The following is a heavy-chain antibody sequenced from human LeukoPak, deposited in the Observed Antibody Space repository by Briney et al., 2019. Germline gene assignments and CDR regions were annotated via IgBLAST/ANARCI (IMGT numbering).Heavy chain of an antibody. CDR1: GFSLSDYD. Sequence: GGSLRLSCAASGFSLSDYDMSWFRRAPGKGLEWVSYISSGGNIKNYADSVKGRFTISRDDAKISLYLQMNSLIAEDTVMYYCAREGSARTLFDYWGQGILVTVSS. V-gene: IGHV3-11*01. D-gene: IGHD6-6*01. CDR3: AREGSARTLFDY. CDR2: ISSGGNIK. J-gene: IGHJ4*02.